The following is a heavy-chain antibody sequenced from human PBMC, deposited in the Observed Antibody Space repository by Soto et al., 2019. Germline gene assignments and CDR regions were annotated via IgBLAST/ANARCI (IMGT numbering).Heavy chain of an antibody. D-gene: IGHD6-13*01. CDR1: GYSFTSYW. CDR3: ARRLKAAAGRWVPVNGMDV. Sequence: SLKISCKGSGYSFTSYWISWVRQMPGKGLEWMGRIDPSDSYTNYSPSFQGHVTISADKSISTAYLQWSSLKASDTAMYYCARRLKAAAGRWVPVNGMDVWGQGTTVTVSS. CDR2: IDPSDSYT. V-gene: IGHV5-10-1*01. J-gene: IGHJ6*02.